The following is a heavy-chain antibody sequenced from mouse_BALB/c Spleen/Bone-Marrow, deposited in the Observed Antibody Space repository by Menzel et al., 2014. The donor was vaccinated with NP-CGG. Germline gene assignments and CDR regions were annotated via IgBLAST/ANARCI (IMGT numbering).Heavy chain of an antibody. CDR2: IYPGISDT. CDR3: TRVITAVLATRAMDY. D-gene: IGHD1-1*01. J-gene: IGHJ4*01. V-gene: IGHV1-5*01. Sequence: VQLKDSGTVLARPGASVKMSCKASGYTFTSYWMHWVKQGPGQGLEWIGAIYPGISDTSYNQKFKGKAKLTAVTSTSTAYMELSSLTNEDSAVYYCTRVITAVLATRAMDYWGQGSSVTVSS. CDR1: GYTFTSYW.